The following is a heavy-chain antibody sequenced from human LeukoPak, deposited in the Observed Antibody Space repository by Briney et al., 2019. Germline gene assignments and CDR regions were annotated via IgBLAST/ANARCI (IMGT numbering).Heavy chain of an antibody. J-gene: IGHJ4*02. CDR1: GFTFSTYG. Sequence: GGSLRLSCATSGFTFSTYGMNWVRQASGKGLEWVSSISSSGTYIYYADSVKGRFTISRDNAKNSLYLQMNSLRAEDTAVYYCARDGYYDFWSGYYIGHDYWGQGTLVTVSS. CDR2: ISSSGTYI. CDR3: ARDGYYDFWSGYYIGHDY. V-gene: IGHV3-21*01. D-gene: IGHD3-3*01.